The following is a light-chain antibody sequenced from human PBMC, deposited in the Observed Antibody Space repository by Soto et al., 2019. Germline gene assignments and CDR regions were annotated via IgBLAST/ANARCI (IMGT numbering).Light chain of an antibody. CDR1: QSISSY. J-gene: IGKJ5*01. CDR3: HQSSSPPSIP. V-gene: IGKV1-39*01. Sequence: DIQMTQSPSSLSASVGDRVTITCRASQSISSYLNWYQQKPGKAPKLLIYAASSLQSGVPSRFSGSGSGTDFTLTISSLQPEDFATYYCHQSSSPPSIPFGQGTRLEIK. CDR2: AAS.